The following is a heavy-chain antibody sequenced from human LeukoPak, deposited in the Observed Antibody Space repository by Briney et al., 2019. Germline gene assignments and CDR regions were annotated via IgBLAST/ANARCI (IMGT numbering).Heavy chain of an antibody. D-gene: IGHD6-13*01. Sequence: GASVKVSCKASGGTFSSYAISWVRQAPGQGLEWMGRIIPILGIANYAQKFQGRVTITADKSTSTAYMELSSLRSEDTAVYYCARDAIAGVHPVDYWGQGTLVTVSS. CDR3: ARDAIAGVHPVDY. V-gene: IGHV1-69*04. CDR2: IIPILGIA. CDR1: GGTFSSYA. J-gene: IGHJ4*02.